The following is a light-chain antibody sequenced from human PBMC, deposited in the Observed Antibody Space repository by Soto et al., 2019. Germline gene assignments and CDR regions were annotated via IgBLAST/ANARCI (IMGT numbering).Light chain of an antibody. CDR2: GNS. CDR1: SSNIGAGYD. Sequence: QAVVTQPPSVSGAPGQRVTISCTGSSSNIGAGYDVHWYQQLPGTAPKLLIYGNSNRPSGVPDRFSGSKSGTSASRAITGLRAEEEADYCQSYDSSLSGWVFGGGTKLTVL. V-gene: IGLV1-40*01. CDR3: QSYDSSLSGWV. J-gene: IGLJ3*02.